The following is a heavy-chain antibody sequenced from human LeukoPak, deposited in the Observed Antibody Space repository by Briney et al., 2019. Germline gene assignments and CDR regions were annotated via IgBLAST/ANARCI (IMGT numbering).Heavy chain of an antibody. CDR3: AKDSNYYGSGGYYYGMDV. CDR1: GFTFSSYA. J-gene: IGHJ6*02. CDR2: ISGNGGST. D-gene: IGHD3-10*01. V-gene: IGHV3-23*01. Sequence: PGGSLRLSCAASGFTFSSYAMSWVRQAPGKGLEWVSTISGNGGSTFYADSVKGRFTISRDNSKNTLYLQMNSLRAEDTAVYYCAKDSNYYGSGGYYYGMDVWGQGTTVTVSS.